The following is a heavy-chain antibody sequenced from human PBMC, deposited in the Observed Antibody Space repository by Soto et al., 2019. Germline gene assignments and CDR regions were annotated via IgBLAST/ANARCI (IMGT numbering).Heavy chain of an antibody. D-gene: IGHD3-22*01. V-gene: IGHV1-46*01. J-gene: IGHJ4*02. CDR3: AREFRAYYYDSSGYQELFDY. CDR2: INPSGGST. CDR1: GYTFTSYY. Sequence: ASVKVSCKASGYTFTSYYMHWVRQAPGQGLEWMGIINPSGGSTSYAQKFQGRVTMTRDTSTSTVYMELSSLRSEDTAVYYCAREFRAYYYDSSGYQELFDYWGQGTLVTVSS.